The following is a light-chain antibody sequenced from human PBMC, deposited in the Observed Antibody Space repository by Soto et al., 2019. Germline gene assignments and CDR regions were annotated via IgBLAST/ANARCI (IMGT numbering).Light chain of an antibody. CDR3: AAWDDTVRSYV. V-gene: IGLV1-47*01. J-gene: IGLJ1*01. CDR2: RDN. Sequence: QSVLTQPPSVSGTPGQRVTISCSGGISNIGTNYVHWFQQLPGTAPKVLSNRDNQRPSGVPDRCSGSKSVTSASLAISGLRYEDEAEYYCAAWDDTVRSYVFGAGTKLTVL. CDR1: ISNIGTNY.